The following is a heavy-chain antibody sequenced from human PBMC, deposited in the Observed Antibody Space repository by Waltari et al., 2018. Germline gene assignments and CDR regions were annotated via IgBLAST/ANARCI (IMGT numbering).Heavy chain of an antibody. Sequence: QVQLQQWGAGLLKPSETLSLTCAVYGGSFSGYYWGWIRQPPGKGLEWIGEINHSGRPNSNPSLKSRVTISVDTSKNQFSLKLSSVTAADTAVYYCARVNRRVKIDYWGQGTLVTVSS. CDR3: ARVNRRVKIDY. CDR1: GGSFSGYY. CDR2: INHSGRP. D-gene: IGHD3-16*02. J-gene: IGHJ4*02. V-gene: IGHV4-34*01.